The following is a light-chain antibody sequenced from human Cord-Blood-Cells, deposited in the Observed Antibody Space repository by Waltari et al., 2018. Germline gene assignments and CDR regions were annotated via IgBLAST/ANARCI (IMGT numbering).Light chain of an antibody. CDR2: EGS. Sequence: QSALTQPASVSGSPGQSITISPTGTSSDVGSYNLVSWYQQHPGKAPKPMIYEGSKRPSGVSNRFSGSKSGNTASRTIAGLQAEDEADYYCCSYAGSSTLFGGGTKLTVL. J-gene: IGLJ2*01. CDR3: CSYAGSSTL. V-gene: IGLV2-23*01. CDR1: SSDVGSYNL.